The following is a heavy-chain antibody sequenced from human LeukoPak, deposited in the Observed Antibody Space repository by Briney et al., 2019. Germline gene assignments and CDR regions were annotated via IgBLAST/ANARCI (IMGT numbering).Heavy chain of an antibody. Sequence: SQTLSLTCTVSGGSISSGDYYWSWIRQPPGKGLEWIGYIYYSGSTYYNPSLKSRVTISVDTSKNQFSLKLSSVTAADTAVFYCARGTMMRRLDYWGQGTLVTVSS. J-gene: IGHJ4*02. CDR3: ARGTMMRRLDY. CDR2: IYYSGST. D-gene: IGHD3-22*01. CDR1: GGSISSGDYY. V-gene: IGHV4-30-4*01.